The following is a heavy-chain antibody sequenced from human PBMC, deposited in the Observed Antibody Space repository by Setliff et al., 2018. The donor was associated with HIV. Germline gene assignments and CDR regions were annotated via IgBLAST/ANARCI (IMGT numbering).Heavy chain of an antibody. J-gene: IGHJ4*02. CDR1: GFSFSNFA. CDR3: ARETMYDSRGYLSHYFDY. V-gene: IGHV3-23*01. CDR2: ISDSGGAS. Sequence: PGGSLRLSCAASGFSFSNFAMNWVRQAPGKGLEWVSGISDSGGASHYADSVKGRFTISRDNSKNTLHLQMDSLRVEDTAVYYCARETMYDSRGYLSHYFDYWGQGTPVTVSS. D-gene: IGHD3-22*01.